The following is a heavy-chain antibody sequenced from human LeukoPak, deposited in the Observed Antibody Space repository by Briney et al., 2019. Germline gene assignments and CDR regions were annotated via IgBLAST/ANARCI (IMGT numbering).Heavy chain of an antibody. CDR2: ISADNGDT. D-gene: IGHD4-17*01. CDR1: GYTFTSSG. Sequence: ASVKVSCKASGYTFTSSGISWLRQAPGQGLDWMGWISADNGDTNYAQKLQGRVTMTTETSTSTAYMELRSLRSDDTAVYYCGRGSYGDPLFDYWGQGTLVTVSS. J-gene: IGHJ4*02. V-gene: IGHV1-18*01. CDR3: GRGSYGDPLFDY.